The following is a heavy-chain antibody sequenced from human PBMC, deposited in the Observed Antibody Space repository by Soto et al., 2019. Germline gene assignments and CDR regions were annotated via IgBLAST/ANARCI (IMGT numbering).Heavy chain of an antibody. CDR3: AFSSGWYETEYYFDY. V-gene: IGHV3-48*02. CDR1: GFTFSSYS. Sequence: EVQLVESGGGLVQPGGSLRLSCAASGFTFSSYSMNWVRQAPGKGLEWVSYISSSSSTIYYADSVKGRFTISRDNAKNSLYLQMNSLRDEDTAVYYCAFSSGWYETEYYFDYWGQGTLVTVSS. J-gene: IGHJ4*02. D-gene: IGHD6-19*01. CDR2: ISSSSSTI.